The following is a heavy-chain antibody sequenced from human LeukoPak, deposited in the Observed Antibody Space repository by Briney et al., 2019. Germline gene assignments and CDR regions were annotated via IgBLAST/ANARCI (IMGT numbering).Heavy chain of an antibody. Sequence: SETLSLTCTLSGGSISTYYWSWIRQPPGKGLEWIGYIYHSGSTNYNPSLKSRVTMSVDTSKNQFSLKLSSVTAADTAVYYCARDLGITMVRGVIRGGPNWFDPWGQGTLVTVSS. CDR1: GGSISTYY. CDR2: IYHSGST. J-gene: IGHJ5*02. V-gene: IGHV4-59*12. D-gene: IGHD3-10*01. CDR3: ARDLGITMVRGVIRGGPNWFDP.